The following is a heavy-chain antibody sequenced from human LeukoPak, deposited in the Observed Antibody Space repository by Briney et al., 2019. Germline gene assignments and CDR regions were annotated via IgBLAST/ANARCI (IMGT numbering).Heavy chain of an antibody. V-gene: IGHV3-30-3*01. CDR3: AGDSSGYGYFQH. Sequence: GGSLRLSCAASGFTFSSYALHWVRRAPGKGLEWVAVISYDGSNKYYADSVKGRFTISRDNSKNTLYLQMNSLRAEDTAVYYCAGDSSGYGYFQHWGQGTLVTVSS. CDR2: ISYDGSNK. J-gene: IGHJ1*01. D-gene: IGHD3-22*01. CDR1: GFTFSSYA.